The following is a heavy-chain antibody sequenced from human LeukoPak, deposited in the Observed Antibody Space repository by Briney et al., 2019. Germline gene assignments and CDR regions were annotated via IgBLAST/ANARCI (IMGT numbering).Heavy chain of an antibody. CDR1: GYTFTGYY. D-gene: IGHD6-6*01. CDR3: ASLSYSSSSSFDY. V-gene: IGHV1-2*06. J-gene: IGHJ4*02. CDR2: INPNSGGT. Sequence: ASVNVSCKSSGYTFTGYYMHWVRQAPGQGLEWVGRINPNSGGTNYAQKFQGRVTMTRDTPISTAYMELSRLRSDDTAVYYCASLSYSSSSSFDYWGQGTLVTVSS.